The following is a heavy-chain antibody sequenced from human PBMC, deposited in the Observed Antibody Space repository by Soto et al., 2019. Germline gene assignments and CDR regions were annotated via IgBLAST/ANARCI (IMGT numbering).Heavy chain of an antibody. CDR2: ISGSGGST. Sequence: EVQLLESGGGLVQPGVSLRLSCAASGFTFSSYAMSWVRQAPGKGLEWVSAISGSGGSTYYADSVKGRFTISRDNSKNTLYLQMDSLRAEDTAVYYCAKCVYSSITGMDVWGQGTTVTVSS. J-gene: IGHJ6*02. V-gene: IGHV3-23*01. CDR1: GFTFSSYA. D-gene: IGHD6-13*01. CDR3: AKCVYSSITGMDV.